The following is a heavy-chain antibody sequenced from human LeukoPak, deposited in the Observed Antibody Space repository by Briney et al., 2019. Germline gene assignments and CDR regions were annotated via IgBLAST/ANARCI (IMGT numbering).Heavy chain of an antibody. CDR3: AREPLWRVTTTEYYYYGMDV. CDR1: GGTFSSYA. J-gene: IGHJ6*02. V-gene: IGHV1-69*13. CDR2: IIPIFGTA. Sequence: SVTVSCKASGGTFSSYAISWVRQAPGQGLEWMGGIIPIFGTANYAQKFQGRVTITADESTSTAYMELSSLRSEDTAVYYCAREPLWRVTTTEYYYYGMDVWGQGTTVTVSS. D-gene: IGHD4-17*01.